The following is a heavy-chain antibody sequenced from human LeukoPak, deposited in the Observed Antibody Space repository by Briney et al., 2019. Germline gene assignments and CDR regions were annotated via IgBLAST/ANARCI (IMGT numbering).Heavy chain of an antibody. V-gene: IGHV3-23*01. CDR3: AKPGGYGYGLTAAGTDNFDY. Sequence: GGSLRLSCAASGFTFSSYAMSWVRQAPGKGLEWVSAISGSGGSTYYADSVKGRFTISRDNSKNTLYLQMNSLRAEDTAVYYCAKPGGYGYGLTAAGTDNFDYWGQGTLVTVSS. D-gene: IGHD5-18*01. J-gene: IGHJ4*02. CDR2: ISGSGGST. CDR1: GFTFSSYA.